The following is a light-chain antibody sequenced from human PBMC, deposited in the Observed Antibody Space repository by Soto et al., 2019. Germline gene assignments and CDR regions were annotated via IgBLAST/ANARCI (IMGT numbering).Light chain of an antibody. CDR3: QQYYSTPWT. CDR2: WAS. Sequence: VMTQSKDSLAVSLGERATINCKSSQSVLYSSNNKNYLAWYQQKPGQPPKLLIYWASTRESGVPDRFSGSGSGTDFTLTISSLQAEDVPVYYCQQYYSTPWTFGQGTKVDI. J-gene: IGKJ1*01. CDR1: QSVLYSSNNKNY. V-gene: IGKV4-1*01.